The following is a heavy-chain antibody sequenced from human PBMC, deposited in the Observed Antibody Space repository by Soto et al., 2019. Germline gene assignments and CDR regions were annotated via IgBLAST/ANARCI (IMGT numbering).Heavy chain of an antibody. CDR2: SRKEIFYYTT. V-gene: IGHV3-72*01. CDR3: ARLTGEGAF. Sequence: GGSLRLSCEVSGFSLSNKYMDWVRQAPGKGLEWVGRSRKEIFYYTTEYAASVKGRFIISRDDSKNLLYLQMNSLKIEDTAKYYCARLTGEGAFWGQGSQVTVS. CDR1: GFSLSNKY. D-gene: IGHD1-1*01. J-gene: IGHJ4*02.